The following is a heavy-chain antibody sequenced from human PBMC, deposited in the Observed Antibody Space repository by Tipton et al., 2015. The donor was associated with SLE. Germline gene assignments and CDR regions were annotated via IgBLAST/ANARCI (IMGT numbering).Heavy chain of an antibody. J-gene: IGHJ4*02. D-gene: IGHD1-14*01. CDR2: ISYRGGT. CDR1: SSSDHY. V-gene: IGHV4-39*07. CDR3: ARDPGTGGNFDY. Sequence: TLSLTCTISSSDHYWGWIRQPPGKGLEWIGSISYRGGTSYNPSLNSRVTISVDTSKNQVSLRLTSVIAADTAGYYCARDPGTGGNFDYWGQGVLITVSS.